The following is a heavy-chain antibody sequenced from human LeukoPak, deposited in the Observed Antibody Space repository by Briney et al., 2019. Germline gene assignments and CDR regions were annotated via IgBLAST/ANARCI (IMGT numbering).Heavy chain of an antibody. CDR2: IYYSGST. CDR1: GASISSYY. J-gene: IGHJ4*02. D-gene: IGHD6-19*01. Sequence: SETLSLTCTVSGASISSYYWSWIRQPPGKGLEWIGYIYYSGSTNYNPSLKSRVTISVDTSNSQFSLKVSSVSAAATAVYYCAGGIAVAGTDYWGQGTLVTVSS. V-gene: IGHV4-59*01. CDR3: AGGIAVAGTDY.